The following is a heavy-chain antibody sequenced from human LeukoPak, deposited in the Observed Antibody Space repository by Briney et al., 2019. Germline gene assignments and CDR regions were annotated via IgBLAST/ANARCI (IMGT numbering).Heavy chain of an antibody. CDR2: FDPKDGET. CDR1: GYTLTELS. Sequence: ASVKVSCKVSGYTLTELSMHWVRQAPGKGLEWMGGFDPKDGETIYAQKFQGRVTMTEDTSTDTAYMELSSLRSEDTAVYYCATGGSGKKDNWFDPWGQGTLVTVSS. V-gene: IGHV1-24*01. CDR3: ATGGSGKKDNWFDP. D-gene: IGHD3-10*01. J-gene: IGHJ5*02.